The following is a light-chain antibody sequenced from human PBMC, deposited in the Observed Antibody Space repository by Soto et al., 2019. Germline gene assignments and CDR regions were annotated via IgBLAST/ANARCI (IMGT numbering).Light chain of an antibody. J-gene: IGKJ4*01. CDR1: QSINNY. CDR2: DAS. Sequence: EIVLTQSPVTLSLSPGERATLSCRARQSINNYLAWSQQKPGQPHRLLIYDASNRATAIPVRFSGSGAGTDFTLTISRLEPEDAAVYYCQYRGIWPPGATFGGGTKVEIK. V-gene: IGKV3-11*01. CDR3: QYRGIWPPGAT.